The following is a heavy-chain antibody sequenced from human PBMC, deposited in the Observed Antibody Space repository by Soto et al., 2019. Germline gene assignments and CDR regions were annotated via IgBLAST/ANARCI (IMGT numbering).Heavy chain of an antibody. V-gene: IGHV1-3*01. CDR3: ARDRRRMATITGMGY. CDR1: GYTFTSYA. CDR2: INAGNGNT. J-gene: IGHJ4*02. Sequence: ASVKVSCKASGYTFTSYAMHWVRQAPGQRLEWMGWINAGNGNTKYSQKFQGRVTITRDTSASTAYMELSSLRSEDTAVYYCARDRRRMATITGMGYWGQGTLVTVSS. D-gene: IGHD4-4*01.